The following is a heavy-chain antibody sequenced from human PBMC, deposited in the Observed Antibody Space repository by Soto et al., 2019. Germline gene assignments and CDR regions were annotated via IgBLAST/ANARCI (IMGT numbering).Heavy chain of an antibody. CDR3: ARGLRRYNWNYTFQH. CDR1: GGSFSGYY. CDR2: INHSGST. D-gene: IGHD1-7*01. J-gene: IGHJ1*01. V-gene: IGHV4-34*01. Sequence: SETLSLTCAVYGGSFSGYYWSWIRQPPGKGLEWIGEINHSGSTNYNPSLKSRVTISVDTSKNQFSLKLSSVTAADTAVYYCARGLRRYNWNYTFQHWGQGTLVTVSS.